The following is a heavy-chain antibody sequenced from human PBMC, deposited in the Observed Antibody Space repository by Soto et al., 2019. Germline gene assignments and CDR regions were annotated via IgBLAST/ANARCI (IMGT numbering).Heavy chain of an antibody. CDR1: GVKFIDHN. J-gene: IGHJ6*03. Sequence: GPKRLCYAAAGVKFIDHNMNWVRQTQGKGLEWVSYITSSSTTIYYADSVKGRFSISRDNAKNSLYLQMDSLRAEDTAVYYCARGDKNYYYYSLDVWGKGTTVTVS. V-gene: IGHV3-48*01. CDR2: ITSSSTTI. CDR3: ARGDKNYYYYSLDV.